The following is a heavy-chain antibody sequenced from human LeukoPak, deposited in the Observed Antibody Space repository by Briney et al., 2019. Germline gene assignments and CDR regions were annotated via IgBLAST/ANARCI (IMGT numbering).Heavy chain of an antibody. CDR1: GGSISSYY. J-gene: IGHJ4*02. Sequence: SETLSLTCTVSGGSISSYYWSWIRQPPGKGLEWIGYIYYSGSTNYNPSLKSRVTISVDTSKNQFSLKLSSVTAADTAVYYCARSYSSGWYFGDYWGQGTLVTVSP. D-gene: IGHD6-19*01. CDR2: IYYSGST. CDR3: ARSYSSGWYFGDY. V-gene: IGHV4-59*12.